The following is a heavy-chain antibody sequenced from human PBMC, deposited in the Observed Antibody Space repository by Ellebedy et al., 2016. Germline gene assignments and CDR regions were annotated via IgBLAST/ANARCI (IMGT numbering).Heavy chain of an antibody. CDR2: ISYDSTYR. CDR3: ARDSASLLRRSYNDY. D-gene: IGHD1-1*01. CDR1: GFSMSGYE. V-gene: IGHV3-21*01. J-gene: IGHJ4*02. Sequence: GESLKISCATSGFSMSGYEMSWVRQAPGKGLEWVSSISYDSTYRYYAGSVRGRFTISRDNAQGSLFLEMNSLRAEDTAVYYCARDSASLLRRSYNDYWGRGTLITVSA.